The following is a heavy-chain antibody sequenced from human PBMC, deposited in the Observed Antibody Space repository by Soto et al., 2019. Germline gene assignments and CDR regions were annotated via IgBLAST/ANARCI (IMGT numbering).Heavy chain of an antibody. CDR1: GFTFSTYA. Sequence: QVQLVESGGGVVQPGRSLRLSCAASGFTFSTYAMHWVRQAPGKGLEWVAVISYDGRNEYYADSVKVRFTISRDNSKNTLYLQMNSLRAEDTAVYYCAKDLYYYDSSGPNDYWGQGILVTVSS. J-gene: IGHJ4*02. CDR2: ISYDGRNE. CDR3: AKDLYYYDSSGPNDY. V-gene: IGHV3-30*18. D-gene: IGHD3-22*01.